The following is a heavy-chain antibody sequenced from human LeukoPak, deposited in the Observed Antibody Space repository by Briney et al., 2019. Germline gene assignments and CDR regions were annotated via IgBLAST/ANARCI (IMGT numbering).Heavy chain of an antibody. D-gene: IGHD3-10*01. CDR3: ARGPRITLIRGGQWYYYMDV. CDR2: INPSGSST. Sequence: ASVKVSCKASGYTFTSYYMHWVRQAPGQGLEWMGIINPSGSSTSYAQKFQGRVTMTRDMSTSTVYMELSSLRSEDTAVYYCARGPRITLIRGGQWYYYMDVWGKGTTVTISS. V-gene: IGHV1-46*01. J-gene: IGHJ6*03. CDR1: GYTFTSYY.